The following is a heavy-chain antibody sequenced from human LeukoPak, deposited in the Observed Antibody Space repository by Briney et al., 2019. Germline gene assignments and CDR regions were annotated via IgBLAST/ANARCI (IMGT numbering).Heavy chain of an antibody. D-gene: IGHD3-10*01. CDR2: IFHTGTT. Sequence: SETLSLTCAVSGGSISSSNWWSWVRQPPGKGLEWIGRIFHTGTTDYKTSLKGRVTISVDTSKNQFSLKLTSVTAADTAVYYCTKGRGIWGQGTLVTVSS. J-gene: IGHJ4*02. CDR3: TKGRGI. CDR1: GGSISSSNW. V-gene: IGHV4-4*02.